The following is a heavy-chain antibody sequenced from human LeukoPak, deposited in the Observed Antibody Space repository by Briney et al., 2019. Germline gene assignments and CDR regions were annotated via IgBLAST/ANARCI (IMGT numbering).Heavy chain of an antibody. D-gene: IGHD6-13*01. CDR3: AKSRVAAAGQPSVDY. CDR1: GFTFDDYA. Sequence: GGSLRLSCAASGFTFDDYAMHWVRQAPGKGLEWVSGISWNSGSIGYADSVKGRFTISGDNAKNSLYLQMNSLRAEDTALYYCAKSRVAAAGQPSVDYWGQGTLVTVSS. CDR2: ISWNSGSI. V-gene: IGHV3-9*01. J-gene: IGHJ4*02.